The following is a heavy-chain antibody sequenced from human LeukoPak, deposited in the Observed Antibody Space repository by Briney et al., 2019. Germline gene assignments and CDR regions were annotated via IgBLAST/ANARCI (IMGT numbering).Heavy chain of an antibody. CDR2: ISSSSSYI. V-gene: IGHV3-21*04. CDR3: AKDGMTTVTSFDY. Sequence: GGSLRLSCAASGFTFSSYSMNWVRQAPGKGLEWVSSISSSSSYIYYADSVKGRFTISRDNSKNTLYLQMNSLRAEDTAVYYCAKDGMTTVTSFDYWGQGTLVTVSS. D-gene: IGHD4-17*01. J-gene: IGHJ4*02. CDR1: GFTFSSYS.